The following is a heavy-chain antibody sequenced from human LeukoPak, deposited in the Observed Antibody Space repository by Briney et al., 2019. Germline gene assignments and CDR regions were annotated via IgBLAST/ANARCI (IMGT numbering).Heavy chain of an antibody. Sequence: GGSLRLSCAASGFTFSSYAMSWVRQAPRKGLEWVSAISGSGGSTYYADSVKGRFTISRDDSKNTLYLQMSSLRAEDTAVYYCAKADVGGSDYWGQGTLVTVSS. D-gene: IGHD2-15*01. CDR2: ISGSGGST. CDR1: GFTFSSYA. V-gene: IGHV3-23*01. CDR3: AKADVGGSDY. J-gene: IGHJ4*02.